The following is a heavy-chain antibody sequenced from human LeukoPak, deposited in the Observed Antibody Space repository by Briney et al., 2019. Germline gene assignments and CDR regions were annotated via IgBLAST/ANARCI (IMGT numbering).Heavy chain of an antibody. CDR2: IYYSGST. V-gene: IGHV4-39*01. Sequence: SETLSLTCTVSGGSISSSSYYWGWIRQPPGKGLEWIGSIYYSGSTYYNPSLKSRVTISVDTSKNQFSLKLSSVTAADTAVYYCARVPADYYGSGRSPGFWFDPWGQGTLVTVSS. J-gene: IGHJ5*02. CDR3: ARVPADYYGSGRSPGFWFDP. D-gene: IGHD3-10*01. CDR1: GGSISSSSYY.